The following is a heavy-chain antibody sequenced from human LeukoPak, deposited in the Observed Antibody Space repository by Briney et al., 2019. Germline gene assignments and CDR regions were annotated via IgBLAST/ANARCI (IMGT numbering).Heavy chain of an antibody. CDR1: GFTFSNAW. CDR2: IKSKTDGGTT. V-gene: IGHV3-15*01. Sequence: GGSLRLSCAASGFTFSNAWMSWVRQAPGKGLEWVGRIKSKTDGGTTDYAAPVEGRFTISRDDSKNTLYLQMNSLKTEDTAVYYCTTDLLGNDYGDYWGQGTLVTVSS. CDR3: TTDLLGNDYGDY. J-gene: IGHJ4*02.